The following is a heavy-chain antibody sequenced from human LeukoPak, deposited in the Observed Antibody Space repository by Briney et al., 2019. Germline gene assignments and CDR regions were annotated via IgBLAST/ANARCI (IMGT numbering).Heavy chain of an antibody. J-gene: IGHJ2*01. V-gene: IGHV4-59*01. Sequence: SETLSLTCTVTGGSISNYYWSWLRQPPGKGLEWIGYLHYSGSTKYNASLKSRVTISLDTSKNQFSLKLSSVTAADTAVYYCARDRGSKRVAYCGGDCYIGYFDLWGRGTLVTVSS. CDR2: LHYSGST. CDR1: GGSISNYY. D-gene: IGHD2-21*02. CDR3: ARDRGSKRVAYCGGDCYIGYFDL.